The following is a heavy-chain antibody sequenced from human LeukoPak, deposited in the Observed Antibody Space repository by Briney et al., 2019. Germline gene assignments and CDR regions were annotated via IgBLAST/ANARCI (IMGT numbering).Heavy chain of an antibody. J-gene: IGHJ4*02. D-gene: IGHD4-17*01. Sequence: SETLSLTCTVSGGSISSYYWSWIRQPPGKGLEWIGYISYSGSTNYNPSLKSRVTISVDTSKNQFSLELSSVTAADTAVYYCAKDDDYVEYGYYFDFWGQGTLVTVSS. CDR2: ISYSGST. CDR3: AKDDDYVEYGYYFDF. CDR1: GGSISSYY. V-gene: IGHV4-59*01.